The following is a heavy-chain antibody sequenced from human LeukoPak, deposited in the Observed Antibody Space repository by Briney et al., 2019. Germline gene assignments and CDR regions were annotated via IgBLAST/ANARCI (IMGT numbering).Heavy chain of an antibody. CDR2: IRYDGSNE. V-gene: IGHV3-30*02. CDR1: GFTFTGYP. CDR3: AKDFYSGSSP. D-gene: IGHD1-26*01. J-gene: IGHJ5*02. Sequence: GGSLRLSCAAYGFTFTGYPMHWVRQPPGKGLEWVAFIRYDGSNEYYADSVKGRFTISRDNSKNTLFPQMNSLRTEDTAVYYCAKDFYSGSSPWGQGTLVTVSS.